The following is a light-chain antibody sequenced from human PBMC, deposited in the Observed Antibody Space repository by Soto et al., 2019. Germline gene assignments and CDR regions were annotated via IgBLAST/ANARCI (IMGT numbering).Light chain of an antibody. V-gene: IGLV2-14*03. Sequence: QSALTQPASVSGSPGQSITISCTGTRSDVGGYNYVYWHQHHPGKAPKLIIYDVTNRPSGVSDRFSGSKSGNTASLTISGLQAEDEADYYCCSYTSSSTYVVGPGTKLTVL. CDR2: DVT. J-gene: IGLJ1*01. CDR1: RSDVGGYNY. CDR3: CSYTSSSTYV.